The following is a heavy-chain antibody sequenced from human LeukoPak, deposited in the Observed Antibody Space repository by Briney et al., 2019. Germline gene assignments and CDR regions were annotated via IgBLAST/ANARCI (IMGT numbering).Heavy chain of an antibody. D-gene: IGHD5-18*01. CDR3: ARRYSYGRPYYYYMDV. V-gene: IGHV4-38-2*01. CDR2: IYHSGST. Sequence: SETLSLTCAVSGYSISSGYYWGWIRQPPGKGLEWIGSIYHSGSTYYNPSLKSRVTISVDTSKNQFSLKLSSVTAADTAVYYCARRYSYGRPYYYYMDVWGKGTTVTVSS. J-gene: IGHJ6*03. CDR1: GYSISSGYY.